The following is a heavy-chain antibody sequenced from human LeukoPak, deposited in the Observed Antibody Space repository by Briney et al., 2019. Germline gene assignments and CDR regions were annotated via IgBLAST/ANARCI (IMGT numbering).Heavy chain of an antibody. CDR1: GGSISSSSYY. V-gene: IGHV4-39*01. CDR3: ARPSDPATVRAPFDS. D-gene: IGHD4-17*01. J-gene: IGHJ4*02. CDR2: IYYSGST. Sequence: SETLSLTCTVSGGSISSSSYYWGWIRQPPGKGLERIGSIYYSGSTYYNPSLNSRVTISVDTSKNQFSLELSSVTAADTAVYYCARPSDPATVRAPFDSWGQGTLVTVSS.